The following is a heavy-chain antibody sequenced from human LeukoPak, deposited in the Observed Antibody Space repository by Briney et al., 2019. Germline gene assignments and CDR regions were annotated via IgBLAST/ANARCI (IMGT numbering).Heavy chain of an antibody. J-gene: IGHJ3*02. CDR2: IPFDGSNK. CDR1: GFTFSSNA. CDR3: ARDPKGGYSYGWGAFDI. V-gene: IGHV3-30-3*01. D-gene: IGHD5-18*01. Sequence: GGSLRLSCAASGFTFSSNAMHWVRQAPGKGLEWVAIIPFDGSNKYYADSVKGRFTISRDNSKNTLYLKMNSLRAEDTAVYYCARDPKGGYSYGWGAFDIWGHGTMVTVSS.